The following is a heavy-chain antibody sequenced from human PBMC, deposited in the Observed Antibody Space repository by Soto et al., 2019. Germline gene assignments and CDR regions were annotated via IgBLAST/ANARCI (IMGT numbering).Heavy chain of an antibody. CDR1: GFSLSTSGVG. CDR2: IYWNDDK. J-gene: IGHJ3*01. Sequence: QITLKESCPTLVKLTQTLTLTCTFSGFSLSTSGVGVGWIRQPPGKALEWLALIYWNDDKHYSPSLKSRLTIAQDTSKNQVVLTITNMDPVDTATYYCAHRSFANDAFDVWGQGPMITVSS. D-gene: IGHD3-3*01. V-gene: IGHV2-5*01. CDR3: AHRSFANDAFDV.